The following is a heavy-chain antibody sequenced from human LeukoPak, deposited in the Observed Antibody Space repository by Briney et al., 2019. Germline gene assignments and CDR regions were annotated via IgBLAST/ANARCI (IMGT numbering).Heavy chain of an antibody. D-gene: IGHD4-17*01. CDR2: INPNSGGT. V-gene: IGHV1-2*02. J-gene: IGHJ1*01. CDR1: GYTFTGYY. CDR3: AREDYGDYSVYFQH. Sequence: ASVKVSCKASGYTFTGYYMHWVRQAPGHGLEWMGWINPNSGGTNYAQKFQGRVTMTRDTSISTAYMELSRLRSDDTAVYYCAREDYGDYSVYFQHWGQGTLVTVSS.